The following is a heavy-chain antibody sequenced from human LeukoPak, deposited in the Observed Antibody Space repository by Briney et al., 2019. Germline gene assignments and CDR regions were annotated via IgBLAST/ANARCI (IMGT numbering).Heavy chain of an antibody. CDR2: INPSGGST. CDR3: ARAEDCSGGSCYSIDWFDP. CDR1: GYTFTSYY. V-gene: IGHV1-46*01. Sequence: ASVKVSCKTSGYTFTSYYMHRVRQAPGQGLEWMGIINPSGGSTSYAQKFQGRVTMTRDMSTSTVYMELSSLRSEDTAVYYCARAEDCSGGSCYSIDWFDPWGQGTLVTVSS. D-gene: IGHD2-15*01. J-gene: IGHJ5*02.